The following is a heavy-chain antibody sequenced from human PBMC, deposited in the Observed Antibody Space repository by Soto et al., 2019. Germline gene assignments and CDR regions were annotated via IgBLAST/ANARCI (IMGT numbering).Heavy chain of an antibody. CDR3: TRYPDNDFWSGPPDY. Sequence: PGGSRGLSCTASGFTFGDYAMSWFRQAPGKGLEWVGFIRSKAYGGTTEYAASVKGRFTISRDDSKSIAYLQMNSLKTEDTAVYYCTRYPDNDFWSGPPDYWGQGTLVTVSS. V-gene: IGHV3-49*03. CDR2: IRSKAYGGTT. D-gene: IGHD3-3*01. CDR1: GFTFGDYA. J-gene: IGHJ4*02.